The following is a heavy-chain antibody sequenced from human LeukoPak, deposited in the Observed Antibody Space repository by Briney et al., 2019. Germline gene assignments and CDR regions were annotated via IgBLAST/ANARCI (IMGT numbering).Heavy chain of an antibody. CDR2: ISGSGSTT. J-gene: IGHJ3*01. Sequence: PGGSLRLSCAASGLTFNSFSMTWVRQAPRKGLEWVSGISGSGSTTYYADSVKGRFTIYRDNSKNTLYLKMNSVRAADTAISYCAKGGWWDYYDSSHWGQGTMVTVSS. V-gene: IGHV3-23*01. D-gene: IGHD3-22*01. CDR3: AKGGWWDYYDSSH. CDR1: GLTFNSFS.